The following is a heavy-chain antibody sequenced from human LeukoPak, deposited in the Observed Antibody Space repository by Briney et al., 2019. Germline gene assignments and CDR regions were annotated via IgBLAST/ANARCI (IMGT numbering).Heavy chain of an antibody. CDR2: IYSGGST. Sequence: GGSLRLSCAASGFTVSSNYMSWVRQAPGKGLEWVSVIYSGGSTYYADSVKGRFTISRDNSKNTLYLQMNSLRAEDTAVYYCARVQRGGSYYTRVDDAFDIWGQGTMVTVSS. D-gene: IGHD1-26*01. CDR3: ARVQRGGSYYTRVDDAFDI. J-gene: IGHJ3*02. CDR1: GFTVSSNY. V-gene: IGHV3-53*01.